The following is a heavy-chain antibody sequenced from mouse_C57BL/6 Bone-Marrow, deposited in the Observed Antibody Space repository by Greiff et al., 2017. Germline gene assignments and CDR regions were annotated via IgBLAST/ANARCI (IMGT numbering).Heavy chain of an antibody. D-gene: IGHD1-1*01. CDR3: AREGIYGSSQYYFDY. CDR2: LDPSDSYT. V-gene: IGHV1-69*01. Sequence: QVQLQQPGAELVMPGASVKLSCKASGYTFTSYWMHWVKQRPGQGLEWIGELDPSDSYTNYNQQFKGKSTLTVDKSSSTAYMQLSSLTSEDSAVYYCAREGIYGSSQYYFDYWGQGTTLTVSS. CDR1: GYTFTSYW. J-gene: IGHJ2*01.